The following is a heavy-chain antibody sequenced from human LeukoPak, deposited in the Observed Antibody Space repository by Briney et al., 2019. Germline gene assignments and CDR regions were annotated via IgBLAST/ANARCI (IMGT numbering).Heavy chain of an antibody. J-gene: IGHJ5*02. CDR1: GHSISNSRHY. CDR3: CAYFGGGGCAGPARYNCFDP. D-gene: IGHD2-15*01. V-gene: IGHV4-39*07. CDR2: IYFCGTT. Sequence: SETLSLTCTVSGHSISNSRHYWGWIRQSPGKGLEWIGTIYFCGTTYYNPSLKSRITISVDTAKNPFSLSLSSVTAADTARYYCCAYFGGGGCAGPARYNCFDPSGQGNLVTVSS.